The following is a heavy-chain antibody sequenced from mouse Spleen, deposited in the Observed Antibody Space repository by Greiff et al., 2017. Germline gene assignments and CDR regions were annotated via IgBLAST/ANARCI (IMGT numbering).Heavy chain of an antibody. V-gene: IGHV14-3*02. CDR3: ARSLYDGYFDY. Sequence: EVHLVESGAELVKPGASVKLSCTASGFNIKDTYMHWVKQRPEQGLEWIGRIDPANGNTKYDPKFQGKATITADTSSNTAYLQLSSLTSEDTAVYYCARSLYDGYFDYWGQGTTLTVSS. J-gene: IGHJ2*01. CDR2: IDPANGNT. D-gene: IGHD2-3*01. CDR1: GFNIKDTY.